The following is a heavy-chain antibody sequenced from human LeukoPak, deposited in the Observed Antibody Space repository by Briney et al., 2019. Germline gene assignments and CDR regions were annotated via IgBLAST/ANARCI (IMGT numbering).Heavy chain of an antibody. J-gene: IGHJ4*02. CDR2: IYHSGNT. CDR3: ARHFGLYSSGSYYFDY. V-gene: IGHV4-59*08. CDR1: GGSISSYY. Sequence: SETLSLTCTVSGGSISSYYWSWIRQPPGKGLEWTGYIYHSGNTYYNPSLKSRVTISVDTSKNQFSLNLSSATAADTAVYYCARHFGLYSSGSYYFDYWGQGTLVTVSS. D-gene: IGHD6-19*01.